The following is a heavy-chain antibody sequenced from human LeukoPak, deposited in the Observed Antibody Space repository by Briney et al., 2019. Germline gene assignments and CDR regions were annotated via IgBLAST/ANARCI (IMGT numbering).Heavy chain of an antibody. CDR1: GGSISSYY. Sequence: PSETLSLTCTVSGGSISSYYGSWLRQPPGKGVEWIGYIYYSGSTNYNPSLKSRVTISVDTSKTQFSLKLSSVTAADTAVYYCARDRDGSGSYYSAFDIWGQGTMVTVSS. CDR2: IYYSGST. CDR3: ARDRDGSGSYYSAFDI. V-gene: IGHV4-59*01. D-gene: IGHD3-10*01. J-gene: IGHJ3*02.